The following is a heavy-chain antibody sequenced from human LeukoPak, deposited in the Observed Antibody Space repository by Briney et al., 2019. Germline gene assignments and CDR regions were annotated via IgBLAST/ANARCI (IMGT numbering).Heavy chain of an antibody. CDR1: GFTFSSSW. CDR2: IKCDGSEK. CDR3: VRTVARYENQPFDY. Sequence: PGGSLRLSCAASGFTFSSSWMHWVCQAPEKGLEWVADIKCDGSEKYYVDSVKGRLTISRDNAKNSLYLQVNSLRAEDMTVYYCVRTVARYENQPFDYWGQGTLVTVSS. D-gene: IGHD5-12*01. V-gene: IGHV3-52*01. J-gene: IGHJ4*02.